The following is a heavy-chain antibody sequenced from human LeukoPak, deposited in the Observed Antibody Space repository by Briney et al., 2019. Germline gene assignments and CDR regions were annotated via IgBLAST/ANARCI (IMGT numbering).Heavy chain of an antibody. CDR1: GGSISSGGYY. D-gene: IGHD3-22*01. CDR2: IYDSGAT. CDR3: ARSDSSAYYFDY. V-gene: IGHV4-31*03. J-gene: IGHJ4*02. Sequence: SSQTLSLTCTVSGGSISSGGYYWSWIRQHPGKGLEWSGYIYDSGATSYNPSLKSRLTISVDTSRNQFSLRLSSVPAADSAVYYCARSDSSAYYFDYWGQGTLVTVSS.